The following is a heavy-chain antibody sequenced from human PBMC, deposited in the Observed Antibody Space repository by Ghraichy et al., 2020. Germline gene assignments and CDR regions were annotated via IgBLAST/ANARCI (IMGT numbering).Heavy chain of an antibody. Sequence: LSLTCAASGFTFSSYAMSWVRQAPGKGLEWVSAISGSGGSTYYADSVKGRFTISRDNSKNTLYLQMNSLRAEDTAVYYCAKDRRQWLVSFRFPQHWGQGTLVTVSS. D-gene: IGHD6-19*01. CDR2: ISGSGGST. CDR1: GFTFSSYA. CDR3: AKDRRQWLVSFRFPQH. V-gene: IGHV3-23*01. J-gene: IGHJ4*02.